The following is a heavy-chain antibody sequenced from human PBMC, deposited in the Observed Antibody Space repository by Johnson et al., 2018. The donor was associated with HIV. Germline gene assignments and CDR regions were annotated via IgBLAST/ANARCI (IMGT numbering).Heavy chain of an antibody. CDR2: INWNGGST. Sequence: VQLVESGGGLIQPGGSLRLSCAASGFTVSINYMSWVRQAPGKGLEWVSGINWNGGSTDHADSVKGRVTIPRDNAKNSLYLQRNTLRVKDTAFYYCAREGSGSWGRKRGPVKADAFDIWGQGTMVTVSS. V-gene: IGHV3-20*04. CDR3: AREGSGSWGRKRGPVKADAFDI. CDR1: GFTVSINY. D-gene: IGHD1-26*01. J-gene: IGHJ3*02.